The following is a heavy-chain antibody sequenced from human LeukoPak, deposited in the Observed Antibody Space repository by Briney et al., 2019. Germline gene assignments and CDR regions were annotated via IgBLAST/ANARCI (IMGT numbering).Heavy chain of an antibody. CDR3: AKLYSSGWSSFDY. CDR1: GFTFSSYA. J-gene: IGHJ4*02. Sequence: PGGSLRLSCAASGFTFSSYAMSWVRQAPGKGLEWVSAISGSGGSAYYADSVKGRFTISRDNSKNTLYLQMNSLRAEDPAVYYCAKLYSSGWSSFDYWGQGTLVTVSS. CDR2: ISGSGGSA. D-gene: IGHD6-19*01. V-gene: IGHV3-23*01.